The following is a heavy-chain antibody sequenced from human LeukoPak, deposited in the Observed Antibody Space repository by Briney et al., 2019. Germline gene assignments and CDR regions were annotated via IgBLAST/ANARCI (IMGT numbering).Heavy chain of an antibody. CDR3: AKVRSAVVAAATNY. CDR1: GFTFSNYA. D-gene: IGHD2-15*01. J-gene: IGHJ4*02. Sequence: GGSLRLSCAASGFTFSNYAMSWVRQAPGKGLEWVSVISGSGGSTYHADSVKGRFPISRDNSNNALYLQINSLRGEDTSIYYCAKVRSAVVAAATNYWGEGTLVTVSS. CDR2: ISGSGGST. V-gene: IGHV3-23*01.